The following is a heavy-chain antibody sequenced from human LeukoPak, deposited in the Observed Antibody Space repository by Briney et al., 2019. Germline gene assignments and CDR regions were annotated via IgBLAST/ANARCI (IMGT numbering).Heavy chain of an antibody. CDR1: GYTFTSYY. J-gene: IGHJ6*03. CDR3: ARDGGGGYCSSTSCYRYYYYYYMDV. D-gene: IGHD2-2*02. Sequence: ASVKVSCKASGYTFTSYYMHWVRQAPGQGLEWMGIINPSGGSTSYAQKFQGRVTMTRDTSISTAYMELSRLRSDDTAVYYCARDGGGGYCSSTSCYRYYYYYYMDVWGKGTTVTVSS. CDR2: INPSGGST. V-gene: IGHV1-46*01.